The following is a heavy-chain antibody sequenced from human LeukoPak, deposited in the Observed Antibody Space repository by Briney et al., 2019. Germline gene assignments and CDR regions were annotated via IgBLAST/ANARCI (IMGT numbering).Heavy chain of an antibody. CDR1: GFTFNTNA. V-gene: IGHV3-21*01. CDR3: ARDTSSGLV. Sequence: GGSLRLSCAASGFTFNTNAMSWDPQAPGKGLEWVSSISSSSSYIYYADSVKGRFTISRDNAKNSLYLQMNSLRAEDTAVYYCARDTSSGLVWGQGTLVTASS. D-gene: IGHD6-25*01. J-gene: IGHJ4*02. CDR2: ISSSSSYI.